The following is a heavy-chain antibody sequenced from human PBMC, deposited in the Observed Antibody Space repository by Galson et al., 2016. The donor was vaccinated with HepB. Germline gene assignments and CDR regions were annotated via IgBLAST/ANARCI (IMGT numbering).Heavy chain of an antibody. Sequence: SLRLSCAASGFTFSNYAMSWVRQAPGKGLEWVSYVKGNGYSTFYADSVKGRFTISRDNSKNMVCLQMNSLRVEDTAVYYCARNDYGDFKWGQGTLVTVSS. CDR1: GFTFSNYA. D-gene: IGHD4-17*01. J-gene: IGHJ4*02. CDR3: ARNDYGDFK. V-gene: IGHV3-23*01. CDR2: VKGNGYST.